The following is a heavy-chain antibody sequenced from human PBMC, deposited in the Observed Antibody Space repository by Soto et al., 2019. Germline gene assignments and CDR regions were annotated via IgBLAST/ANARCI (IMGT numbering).Heavy chain of an antibody. CDR1: GFTFSSYG. Sequence: QVQLVESGGGVVQPGRSLRLSCAASGFTFSSYGMHWVRQAPGKGLEWLAVIWYDGSNKYYADSVKGRFTISRDNSKNTLYLKIISLRSKDTAVYYSARDYDSSLYPSYSFAYRGQATQV. D-gene: IGHD3-22*01. J-gene: IGHJ4*02. V-gene: IGHV3-33*01. CDR3: ARDYDSSLYPSYSFAY. CDR2: IWYDGSNK.